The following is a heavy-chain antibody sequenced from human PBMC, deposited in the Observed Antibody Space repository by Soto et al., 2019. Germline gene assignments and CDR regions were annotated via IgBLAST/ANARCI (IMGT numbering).Heavy chain of an antibody. V-gene: IGHV3-23*01. CDR3: ATSFRYFDN. D-gene: IGHD3-9*01. J-gene: IGHJ4*02. CDR1: GFTPTTTP. CDR2: VSGAASHT. Sequence: GGSLRLSCAGSGFTPTTTPLSWVRQPPGKGLEWVATVSGAASHTYYVDSVRGRFFISRDNSKNTVTLQMNNLTVDDTAVYYCATSFRYFDNWGQGTRVTVSS.